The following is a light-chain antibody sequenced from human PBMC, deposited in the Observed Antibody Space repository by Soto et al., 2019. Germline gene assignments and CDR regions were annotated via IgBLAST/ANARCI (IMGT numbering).Light chain of an antibody. J-gene: IGLJ3*02. V-gene: IGLV8-61*01. CDR2: STN. CDR1: SGSVSTSYY. Sequence: QTVVTQEPSFSVSPGGTVTLTCGLSSGSVSTSYYPSWYQQTPGQAPRTLIYSTNTRSSGVPDRFSGSILGNKAALTITGAQADDESDYYCVLYMGSGINWVFGEGTKVTVL. CDR3: VLYMGSGINWV.